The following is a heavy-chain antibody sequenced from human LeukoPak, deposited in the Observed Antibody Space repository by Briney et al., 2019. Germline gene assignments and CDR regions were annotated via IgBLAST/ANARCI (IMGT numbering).Heavy chain of an antibody. CDR3: ARAPRSWGFDY. Sequence: GRSLRLSCAASGFTFSSYAMHWVRQAPGKGLEWVAVISYDGSNKYYADSVKGRFTISRDNSKNTLYLQMNSLRAEDTAVYYCARAPRSWGFDYRGQGTLVTVSS. CDR1: GFTFSSYA. V-gene: IGHV3-30-3*01. CDR2: ISYDGSNK. J-gene: IGHJ4*02. D-gene: IGHD7-27*01.